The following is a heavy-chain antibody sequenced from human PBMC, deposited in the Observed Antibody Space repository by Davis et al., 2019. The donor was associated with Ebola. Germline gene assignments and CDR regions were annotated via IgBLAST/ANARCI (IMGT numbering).Heavy chain of an antibody. CDR2: INPNSGGT. CDR1: GYTFTGYY. Sequence: ASVKVSCKASGYTFTGYYMHWVRQAPGQGLEWMGWINPNSGGTNYAQKFQGWVTMTRDTSISTAYMELSRLRSDDTAVYYCARGGDGNNYYYYMDVWGKGTTVTVSS. V-gene: IGHV1-2*04. CDR3: ARGGDGNNYYYYMDV. J-gene: IGHJ6*03. D-gene: IGHD1/OR15-1a*01.